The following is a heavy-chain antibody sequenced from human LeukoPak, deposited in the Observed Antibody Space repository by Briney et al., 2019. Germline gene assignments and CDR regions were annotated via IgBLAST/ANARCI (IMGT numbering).Heavy chain of an antibody. D-gene: IGHD1-14*01. CDR2: ISGGGSTI. CDR1: GFTFTTYE. CDR3: GRARTFNFDY. Sequence: GGSLRLSCAASGFTFTTYEMNWVRQAPGKGLEWVTHISGGGSTIYYADSVKGRFTISRENAKCPLYVQMNSLRTGQWAFLCYGRARTFNFDYWGQGDLVT. J-gene: IGHJ4*02. V-gene: IGHV3-48*03.